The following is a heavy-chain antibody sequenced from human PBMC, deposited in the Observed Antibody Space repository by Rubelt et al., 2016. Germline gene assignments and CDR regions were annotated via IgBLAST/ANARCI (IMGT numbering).Heavy chain of an antibody. CDR2: ISSSSSYI. CDR3: ASGGGGYDPTFDH. Sequence: EVQLLESGGGLVKPGGSLRLSCAASGFTFSSYSMNWVRRAPGKGLEWVSSISSSSSYIYYADSVKGRFNISRDNAKNSLYLQMNSLRTEDTAVYYCASGGGGYDPTFDHWGQGILVTVSS. V-gene: IGHV3-21*02. J-gene: IGHJ4*02. CDR1: GFTFSSYS. D-gene: IGHD5-12*01.